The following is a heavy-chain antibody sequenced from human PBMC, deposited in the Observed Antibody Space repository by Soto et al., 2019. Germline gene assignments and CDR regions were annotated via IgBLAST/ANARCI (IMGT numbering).Heavy chain of an antibody. CDR3: ARGLCPLGSGSACPLYGLNI. V-gene: IGHV1-2*02. CDR2: LKSDNGGT. CDR1: GYTFTGHY. D-gene: IGHD3-10*01. Sequence: QVQLVQSGAQVKPPGASVKVSCKASGYTFTGHYMHWVRQVSGKRLEHLGWLKSDNGGTYYAPKFQGRVTFTRDTSISTAYTELSGLQSDDTAVYFCARGLCPLGSGSACPLYGLNIWGQGTTVVVS. J-gene: IGHJ6*02.